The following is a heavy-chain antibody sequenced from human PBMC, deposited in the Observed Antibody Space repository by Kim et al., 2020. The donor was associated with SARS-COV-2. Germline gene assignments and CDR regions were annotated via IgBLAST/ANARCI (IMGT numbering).Heavy chain of an antibody. CDR2: INHTGNT. J-gene: IGHJ6*02. CDR1: GGSFSDYN. CDR3: ARGRAGVVPAPVLGLGPYYDYYAVDV. V-gene: IGHV4-34*01. Sequence: GSLSLTCAVYGGSFSDYNWSWIRQPPGQGLEWIGEINHTGNTNVSPSLKSRITISVDPSKSQFSLRLKSMTATDTAVYYCARGRAGVVPAPVLGLGPYYDYYAVDVWGRGTPVAVSS. D-gene: IGHD3-3*01.